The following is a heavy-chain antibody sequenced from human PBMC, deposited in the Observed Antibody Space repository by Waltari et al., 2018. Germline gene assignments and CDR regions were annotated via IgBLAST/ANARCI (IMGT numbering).Heavy chain of an antibody. J-gene: IGHJ5*02. Sequence: EMQLVESEGGLVQPGASLTLSCTAHGFDVNRNYMSWVRQAPGKGPEWVSVLYSDGRTFYAESVKGRFTISRHDSKNTLYLQLNSLTPDDTAVYYCARGFTLILGPWGQGALVTVSS. CDR1: GFDVNRNY. D-gene: IGHD3-16*01. CDR3: ARGFTLILGP. V-gene: IGHV3-53*04. CDR2: LYSDGRT.